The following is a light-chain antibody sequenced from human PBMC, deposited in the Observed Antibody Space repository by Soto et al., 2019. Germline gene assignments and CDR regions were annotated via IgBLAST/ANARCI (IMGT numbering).Light chain of an antibody. J-gene: IGKJ3*01. V-gene: IGKV3-20*01. CDR3: QQYGSSPPVT. Sequence: ESVLTQSPGTLSLSPGERATLSCRASQSVSSSYLAWYQRKPGQAPRLLIYGVSSRATGIPDRFSGSGSGTDFTLTVSRLEPEDFAVYYCQQYGSSPPVTFGPGTKVDIK. CDR1: QSVSSSY. CDR2: GVS.